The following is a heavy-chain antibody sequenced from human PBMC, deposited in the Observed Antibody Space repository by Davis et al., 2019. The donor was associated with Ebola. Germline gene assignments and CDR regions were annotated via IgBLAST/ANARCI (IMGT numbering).Heavy chain of an antibody. J-gene: IGHJ4*02. Sequence: MPSETLSLTCAVYGGSFSDYSWTWIRQPPGKGLEWIGEINHSGSTNYNPSLESRVTMSIDTSKNQFSLRLSSVTAADTAVYYCAKHRAEWLTGIFDSWGQGTQVTVSS. V-gene: IGHV4-34*01. D-gene: IGHD7-27*01. CDR1: GGSFSDYS. CDR2: INHSGST. CDR3: AKHRAEWLTGIFDS.